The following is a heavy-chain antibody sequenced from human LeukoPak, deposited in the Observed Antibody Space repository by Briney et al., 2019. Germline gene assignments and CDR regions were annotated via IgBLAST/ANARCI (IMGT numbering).Heavy chain of an antibody. CDR2: ISSGSSTL. CDR1: GFTFSSYS. CDR3: ARSKPRGATMVRGVIDY. J-gene: IGHJ4*02. D-gene: IGHD3-10*01. V-gene: IGHV3-48*04. Sequence: QPGGSLRLSCAASGFTFSSYSMNWVRQAPGKGLEWVSYISSGSSTLYYADSVKGRFTISRDNAKNSLYLQMNSLRAEDTAVYCCARSKPRGATMVRGVIDYWGRGTLVTVSS.